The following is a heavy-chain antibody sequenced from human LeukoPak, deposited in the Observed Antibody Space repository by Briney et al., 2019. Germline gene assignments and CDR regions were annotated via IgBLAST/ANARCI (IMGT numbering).Heavy chain of an antibody. CDR3: AKDAFSSGWELFDY. J-gene: IGHJ4*02. CDR1: GFTFSTYW. D-gene: IGHD6-19*01. Sequence: GGSLRLSCAASGFTFSTYWMHWVRQAPGKGLEWVAVISYDGSDKYYADSVKGRFTISRNNSKNTLYLQMNSLRAEDTAVYSCAKDAFSSGWELFDYWGQGTLVTVSS. CDR2: ISYDGSDK. V-gene: IGHV3-30*18.